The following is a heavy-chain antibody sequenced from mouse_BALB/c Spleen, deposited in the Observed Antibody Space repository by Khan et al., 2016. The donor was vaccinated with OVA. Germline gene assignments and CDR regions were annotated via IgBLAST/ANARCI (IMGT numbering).Heavy chain of an antibody. V-gene: IGHV5-9*02. CDR1: GFAFSSYD. Sequence: EVELVESGGGLVKPGGSLKLSCAPSGFAFSSYDMSWVRQTPEKRLEWVATISGTGIYTYYPDSGKGRFTISRDNARNTLYLQMSSLRSEDTALYYCARPSYYGNPWFTYWGQGTLVTVSA. D-gene: IGHD2-10*01. CDR2: ISGTGIYT. CDR3: ARPSYYGNPWFTY. J-gene: IGHJ3*01.